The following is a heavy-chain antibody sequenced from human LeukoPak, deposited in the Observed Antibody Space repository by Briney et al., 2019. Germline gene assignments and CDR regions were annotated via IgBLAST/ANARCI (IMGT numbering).Heavy chain of an antibody. Sequence: PGGSLRLSCAASGFPFSNHAMHWVRQAPGKGPEWVTIISFDGTITYYTDSVKGRFTITRDNSRNTLYLQMNSLRVEDTAVYYCARGPHYYYYYMDVWGKGTTVTVSS. CDR2: ISFDGTIT. CDR3: ARGPHYYYYYMDV. V-gene: IGHV3-30*14. CDR1: GFPFSNHA. J-gene: IGHJ6*03.